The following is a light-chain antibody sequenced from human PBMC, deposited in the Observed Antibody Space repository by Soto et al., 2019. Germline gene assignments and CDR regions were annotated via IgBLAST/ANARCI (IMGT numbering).Light chain of an antibody. J-gene: IGKJ4*01. CDR2: GGS. V-gene: IGKV3-20*01. Sequence: EIVLTQSPGTVSLSPGERATLSCRASQSVVSSYLAWYQQKPGQAPRLLVHGGSRRATGIPDRFSGSGSGTDFTLTISRLESEDFAVYYCQQYGSSPLTFGGGTKVDI. CDR1: QSVVSSY. CDR3: QQYGSSPLT.